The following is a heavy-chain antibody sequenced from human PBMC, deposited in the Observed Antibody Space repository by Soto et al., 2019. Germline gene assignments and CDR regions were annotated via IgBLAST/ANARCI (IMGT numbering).Heavy chain of an antibody. D-gene: IGHD6-13*01. CDR2: IYYSGIT. CDR1: GGSVSSGDFY. CDR3: ARALDYSSSWYSYYYYGMDV. Sequence: SETLSLTCTVSGGSVSSGDFYLIWIRQPPGKVLAWIGNIYYSGITNYIPSLKSRATISVDTSKNQFSLKVSSVTAAETAVYYCARALDYSSSWYSYYYYGMDVWGQRTTVTVSS. J-gene: IGHJ6*02. V-gene: IGHV4-61*08.